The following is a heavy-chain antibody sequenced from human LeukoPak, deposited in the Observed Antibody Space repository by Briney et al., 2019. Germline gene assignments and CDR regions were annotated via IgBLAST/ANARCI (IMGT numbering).Heavy chain of an antibody. CDR2: INHSGST. CDR3: ARQRGYYFQH. V-gene: IGHV4-34*01. Sequence: SETLSLTCAVYGGSFSGYYWSWIRQPPGKGLEWIGEINHSGSTNYNPSLKSRVTISVDTSKNQFSLKLSSVTAADTAVYYCARQRGYYFQHWGQGTLVTVSS. D-gene: IGHD3-22*01. CDR1: GGSFSGYY. J-gene: IGHJ1*01.